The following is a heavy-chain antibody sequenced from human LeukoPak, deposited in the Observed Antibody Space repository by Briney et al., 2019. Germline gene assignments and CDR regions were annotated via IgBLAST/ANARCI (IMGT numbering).Heavy chain of an antibody. D-gene: IGHD3-10*01. J-gene: IGHJ4*02. V-gene: IGHV3-23*01. Sequence: PGGSLRLSCAASGFTFSMYAMTWVRQAPGKGLEWVSGISGSGGGTYYADSVKGRFTISRDNSKNTLYLQMNSLRAEDTAVYYCAKNGPWFPPKFDYWGQGTLVTVSS. CDR3: AKNGPWFPPKFDY. CDR1: GFTFSMYA. CDR2: ISGSGGGT.